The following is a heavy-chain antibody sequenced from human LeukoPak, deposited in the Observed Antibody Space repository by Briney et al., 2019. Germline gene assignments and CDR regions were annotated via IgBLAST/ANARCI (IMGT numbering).Heavy chain of an antibody. V-gene: IGHV3-7*01. CDR2: IKQDGSEK. CDR3: ASLRFLEWSFDS. J-gene: IGHJ4*02. D-gene: IGHD3-3*01. Sequence: GGSLRLSCGASGFTFSSYWMSWVRQAPGKGLEWVANIKQDGSEKYYVDSVKGRFTISRDNAKNSLYLQVNSPRAEDTAVYYCASLRFLEWSFDSWGQGTLVTVSS. CDR1: GFTFSSYW.